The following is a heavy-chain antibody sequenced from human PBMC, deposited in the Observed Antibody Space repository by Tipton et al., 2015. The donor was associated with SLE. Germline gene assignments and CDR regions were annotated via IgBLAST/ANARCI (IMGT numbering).Heavy chain of an antibody. CDR1: GGSFSGYY. CDR2: INHSGST. V-gene: IGHV4-34*01. J-gene: IGHJ3*02. D-gene: IGHD6-6*01. Sequence: LSLTCAVYGGSFSGYYWSWIRQPPGKGLEWIGEINHSGSTNYNPSLKSRVTISVDTSKNQFSLKLSSVTAADTAVYYCARLQAARTIWGQGTMVTVSS. CDR3: ARLQAARTI.